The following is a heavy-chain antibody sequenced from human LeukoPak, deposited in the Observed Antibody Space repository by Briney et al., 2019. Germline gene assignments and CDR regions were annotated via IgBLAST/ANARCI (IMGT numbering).Heavy chain of an antibody. CDR1: GFTFSTYG. V-gene: IGHV3-30*02. CDR2: IRYDGKNK. CDR3: AKSHYYDSSGYYLPFDY. Sequence: GGSLRLSCAASGFTFSTYGMHWVRQAPGKGLEWVAFIRYDGKNKYYADSVKGRFTISRDNSKNTLYLQMNSLRAEDTAFYYCAKSHYYDSSGYYLPFDYWGQGTLVTVSS. J-gene: IGHJ4*02. D-gene: IGHD3-22*01.